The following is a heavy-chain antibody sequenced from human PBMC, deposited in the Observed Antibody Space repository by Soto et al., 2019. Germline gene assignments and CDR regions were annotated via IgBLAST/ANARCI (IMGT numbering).Heavy chain of an antibody. CDR3: ARGQRRRAAAGIDY. CDR2: INHSGST. D-gene: IGHD6-13*01. CDR1: RGYVNTFH. V-gene: IGHV4-34*01. Sequence: PSETLSLTCTVSRGYVNTFHWSWVRQPAGKGLEWIGEINHSGSTNYNPSLKSRVTISVDTSKNQFSLKLSSVTAADTAVCYCARGQRRRAAAGIDYWGHGTLVTLSP. J-gene: IGHJ4*01.